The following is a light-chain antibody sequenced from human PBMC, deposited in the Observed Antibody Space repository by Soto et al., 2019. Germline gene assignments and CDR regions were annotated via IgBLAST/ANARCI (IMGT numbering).Light chain of an antibody. V-gene: IGLV2-11*01. CDR3: CSDAGSYV. Sequence: QSALTQPRSVSGSPGQSVTISCTGTSSDVGGYNYVSWYQQNPGKAPKFMIYDVSKRPSGVPDRFSGSKSGNTASLTSSGLQAEDEADYYCCSDAGSYVFGTGTKVTVL. J-gene: IGLJ1*01. CDR1: SSDVGGYNY. CDR2: DVS.